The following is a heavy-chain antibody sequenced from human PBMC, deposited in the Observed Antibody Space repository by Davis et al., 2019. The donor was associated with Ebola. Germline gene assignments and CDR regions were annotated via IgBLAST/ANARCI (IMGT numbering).Heavy chain of an antibody. CDR3: ARGPSTVTTYFFYYGLDV. J-gene: IGHJ6*02. CDR2: INPKSGVT. Sequence: ASVKVSCKASGYTFTGYYMNWVRQAPGQGLEWVGWINPKSGVTNYAQRFQGRVTMTRDTSINTAYMELHNLIPDDTAVYYCARGPSTVTTYFFYYGLDVWGQGTTVTVSS. CDR1: GYTFTGYY. D-gene: IGHD4-17*01. V-gene: IGHV1-2*02.